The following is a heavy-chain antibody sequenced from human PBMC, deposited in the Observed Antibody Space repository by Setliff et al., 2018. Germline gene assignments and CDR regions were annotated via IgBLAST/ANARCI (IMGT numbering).Heavy chain of an antibody. CDR2: ITPIFETA. J-gene: IGHJ6*02. Sequence: SVKVSCKTSGGTLSGYAFSWVRQAPGQGLEWVGGITPIFETAHYAQKFQDGVTITADKSTSTVYMELNSLISKDTAVYLCARDSVTLGQLERRGGFRYYDMDVWGQGTTVTVSS. D-gene: IGHD1-1*01. CDR3: ARDSVTLGQLERRGGFRYYDMDV. CDR1: GGTLSGYA. V-gene: IGHV1-69*06.